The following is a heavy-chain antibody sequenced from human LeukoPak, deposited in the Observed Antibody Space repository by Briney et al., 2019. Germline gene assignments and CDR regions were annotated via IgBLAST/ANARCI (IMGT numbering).Heavy chain of an antibody. CDR1: GVTFSSYD. J-gene: IGHJ6*02. Sequence: GGSLRLSCAASGVTFSSYDMHWVRQAPGKGLEWVSSVSSTRGYIYYADSEKGRFTISRDNYKNSLYLQMNSLRAEDTAVYYCARRSPEYYYYAMDVWGQGTTVTVSS. V-gene: IGHV3-21*01. CDR2: VSSTRGYI. CDR3: ARRSPEYYYYAMDV. D-gene: IGHD1-14*01.